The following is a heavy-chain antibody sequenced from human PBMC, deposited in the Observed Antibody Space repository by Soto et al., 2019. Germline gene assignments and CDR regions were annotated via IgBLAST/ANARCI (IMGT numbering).Heavy chain of an antibody. Sequence: QAHLVESGGGVVQPGTSLRLSCTASGFSLTSFTVHWVRQAPGKGLEWVTLISYDGSKKDYLDSVKGRFTISRDNFKNAVYMEIDNLRPEDTAVYFCARGRHLAITGIDFYYRLDVWGQGTTVTVSS. J-gene: IGHJ6*02. D-gene: IGHD3-10*01. CDR3: ARGRHLAITGIDFYYRLDV. CDR1: GFSLTSFT. CDR2: ISYDGSKK. V-gene: IGHV3-30-3*01.